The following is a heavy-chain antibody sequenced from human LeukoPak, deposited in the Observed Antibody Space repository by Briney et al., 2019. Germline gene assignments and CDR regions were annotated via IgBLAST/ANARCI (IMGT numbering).Heavy chain of an antibody. D-gene: IGHD3-10*01. CDR2: FDPEDGET. CDR3: ATEGLITMVRGAAFDC. Sequence: ASVKVSCKVSGYTLTELSMHWVRQAPGKGLEWMGGFDPEDGETIYAQKFQGRVTMTEDTSTDTAYMELSSLRSEDTAVYYCATEGLITMVRGAAFDCWGQGTLVTVSS. V-gene: IGHV1-24*01. CDR1: GYTLTELS. J-gene: IGHJ4*02.